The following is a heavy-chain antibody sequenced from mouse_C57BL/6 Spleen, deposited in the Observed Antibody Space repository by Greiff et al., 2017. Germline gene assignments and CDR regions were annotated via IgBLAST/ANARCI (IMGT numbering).Heavy chain of an antibody. CDR1: GYTFTSYG. V-gene: IGHV1-81*01. Sequence: QVHVKQSGAELARPGASVKLSCKASGYTFTSYGISWVKQRTGQGLEWIGEIYPRSGNTYYNEKFKGTATLTADKSSSTAYMELRSLTSEDSAVYFCAREGDYYGSSYGGAYWGQGTLVTVSA. D-gene: IGHD1-1*01. J-gene: IGHJ3*01. CDR2: IYPRSGNT. CDR3: AREGDYYGSSYGGAY.